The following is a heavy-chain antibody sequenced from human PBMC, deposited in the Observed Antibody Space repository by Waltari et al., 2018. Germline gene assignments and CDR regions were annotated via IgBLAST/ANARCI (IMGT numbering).Heavy chain of an antibody. CDR3: ARDFPGKANWYFDL. J-gene: IGHJ2*01. CDR2: IYHSGST. Sequence: QVQLQESGPGLVKPSETLSLTCAVSGYSISSGYYWGWIRQPPGKGLEWIGSIYHSGSTYYNPSLKSRVTIPVDTSKNQFSLKLSSVTAADTAVYYCARDFPGKANWYFDLWGRGTLVTVSS. D-gene: IGHD6-13*01. V-gene: IGHV4-38-2*02. CDR1: GYSISSGYY.